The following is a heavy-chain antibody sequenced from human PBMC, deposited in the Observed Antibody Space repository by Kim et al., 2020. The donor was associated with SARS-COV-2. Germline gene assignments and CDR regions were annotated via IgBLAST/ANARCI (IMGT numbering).Heavy chain of an antibody. CDR2: ISWDSGSI. CDR3: AKGHHPVAAGVPNVYY. Sequence: GGSLRLSCAASGFTFADYAMHWVRQAPGKGLEWVAGISWDSGSIVYADSVKGRFTISRDNAKNSLYLQMNSLRAEDTALYYCAKGHHPVAAGVPNVYYWGQGTLVTVSS. D-gene: IGHD6-13*01. CDR1: GFTFADYA. V-gene: IGHV3-9*01. J-gene: IGHJ4*02.